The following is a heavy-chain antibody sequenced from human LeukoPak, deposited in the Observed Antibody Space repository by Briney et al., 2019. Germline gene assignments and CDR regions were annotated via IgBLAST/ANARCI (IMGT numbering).Heavy chain of an antibody. J-gene: IGHJ2*01. Sequence: PGASVKLSCAASGFTFTSYYINWVRQATGQGLEWMGWMNPNSGNTGYAHKFQGRVTMTRNTSISTAYMELSSLRSEDTAVYYCARLYGDCWYFDLWGRGTLVTVSS. CDR3: ARLYGDCWYFDL. CDR2: MNPNSGNT. CDR1: GFTFTSYY. D-gene: IGHD4-17*01. V-gene: IGHV1-8*01.